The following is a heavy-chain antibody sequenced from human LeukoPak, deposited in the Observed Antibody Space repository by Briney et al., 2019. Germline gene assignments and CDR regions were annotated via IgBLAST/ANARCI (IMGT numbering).Heavy chain of an antibody. J-gene: IGHJ4*02. Sequence: ASVKVSCKASGYTFTSYYIHWVRQAPRQGLEWMGIINPSGCSTSYAHKFQGIVTLTSDTSTSTVYMELSNLRSVDAAVYYCAQIVYSGSYGSGNCGEEALVTVSS. CDR3: AQIVYSGSYGSGN. V-gene: IGHV1-46*01. CDR1: GYTFTSYY. D-gene: IGHD1-26*01. CDR2: INPSGCST.